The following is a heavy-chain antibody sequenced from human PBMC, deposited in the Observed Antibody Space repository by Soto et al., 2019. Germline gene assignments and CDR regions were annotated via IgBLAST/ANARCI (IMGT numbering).Heavy chain of an antibody. Sequence: QVQLVESGGTVVQPGTSLRLSCVASGFTFSNDGMHRARQAPGKGLEWVAYLQYDGTYIHYSDSVQGRFTISRDNSSNTLFLQTNSLRAEDTALYYCARNPRPTYVDYADYWGQGTLVTVSS. CDR3: ARNPRPTYVDYADY. D-gene: IGHD4-17*01. J-gene: IGHJ4*02. V-gene: IGHV3-33*05. CDR2: LQYDGTYI. CDR1: GFTFSNDG.